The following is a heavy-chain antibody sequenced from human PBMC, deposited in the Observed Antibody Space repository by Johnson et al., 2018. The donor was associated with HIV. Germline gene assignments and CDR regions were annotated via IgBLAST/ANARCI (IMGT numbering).Heavy chain of an antibody. CDR2: ISYDGKNK. V-gene: IGHV3-30*18. CDR1: GFTFSSYG. J-gene: IGHJ3*01. CDR3: AKERLLHDAFDF. Sequence: QEQLVESGGGLIHPGGSLRLSCAASGFTFSSYGMHWVRQAPGKGLEWVAVISYDGKNKYYADSVKGRFTISRDKSKNTMYLQMNSLRDEDTAVYHCAKERLLHDAFDFWGQGTMVTVSS. D-gene: IGHD5-18*01.